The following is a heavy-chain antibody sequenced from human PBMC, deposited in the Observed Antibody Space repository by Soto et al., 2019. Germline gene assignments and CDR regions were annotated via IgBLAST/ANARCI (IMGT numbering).Heavy chain of an antibody. V-gene: IGHV1-58*01. D-gene: IGHD2-15*01. J-gene: IGHJ3*02. CDR1: GFTFTSSA. CDR3: AAVGLVPSMAAFDS. CDR2: IVVGSGNT. Sequence: ASVKVSCKASGFTFTSSAVQWVRQARGQRLEWIGWIVVGSGNTNYAQKFQERVTITRDMSTSTAYMELSSLRSEDTAVYYCAAVGLVPSMAAFDSWGKGTMVPV.